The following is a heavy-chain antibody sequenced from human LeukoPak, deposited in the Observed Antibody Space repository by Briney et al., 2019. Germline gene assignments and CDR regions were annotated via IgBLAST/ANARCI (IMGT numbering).Heavy chain of an antibody. CDR2: IYPGDSDT. Sequence: HGESLKISCKGSGYSFTSYWISWVRQMPGKGLEWMGIIYPGDSDTRYSPSFQGQVTISADKSISTAYLQWSSLKASDTAMYYCASSPGIAVAGGGWAFDIWGQGTMVTVSS. J-gene: IGHJ3*02. CDR3: ASSPGIAVAGGGWAFDI. CDR1: GYSFTSYW. D-gene: IGHD6-19*01. V-gene: IGHV5-51*01.